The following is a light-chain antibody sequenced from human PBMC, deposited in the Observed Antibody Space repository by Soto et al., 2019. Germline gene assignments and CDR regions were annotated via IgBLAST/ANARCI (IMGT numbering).Light chain of an antibody. CDR3: QHSYNTPRT. V-gene: IGKV1-39*01. CDR2: GAS. Sequence: DIQMTQSPSSLSASVGERVTFTCRAGQDISTPLNWYQHRPGKAPKLLIYGASALQSGVPSRFSGSGSGTDFTLTISSLQVEDFATYYCQHSYNTPRTFGQGTRVDIK. CDR1: QDISTP. J-gene: IGKJ1*01.